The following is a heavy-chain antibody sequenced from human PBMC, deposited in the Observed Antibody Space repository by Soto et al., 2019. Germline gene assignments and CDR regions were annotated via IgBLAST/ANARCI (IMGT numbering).Heavy chain of an antibody. CDR2: ISSSSSTI. D-gene: IGHD3-22*01. CDR1: GFTFSSYS. J-gene: IGHJ1*01. Sequence: EVQLVESGGGLVQPGGSLRLSCAASGFTFSSYSMNWVRQAPGKGLEWVSYISSSSSTIYYADSVKGRFTISRDNAKNSLYLQMNSLRDEDTAVYYCAIDIDYYDSSGYYPEYFQHWGHGTLVTVSS. CDR3: AIDIDYYDSSGYYPEYFQH. V-gene: IGHV3-48*02.